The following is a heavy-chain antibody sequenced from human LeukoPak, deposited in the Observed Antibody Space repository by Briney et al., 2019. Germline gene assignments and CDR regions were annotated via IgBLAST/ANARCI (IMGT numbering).Heavy chain of an antibody. CDR2: ISSNGGST. CDR3: ARVSGYSSGWPDY. J-gene: IGHJ4*02. V-gene: IGHV3-64*01. CDR1: GFTFSSYA. D-gene: IGHD6-25*01. Sequence: GGSLRLSCAASGFTFSSYAMHWVRQAPGKGLEYVSAISSNGGSTYYANSVKGRSTISRDNSKNTLYLQMGSLRPEDMAVYYCARVSGYSSGWPDYWGQGTLVTVSS.